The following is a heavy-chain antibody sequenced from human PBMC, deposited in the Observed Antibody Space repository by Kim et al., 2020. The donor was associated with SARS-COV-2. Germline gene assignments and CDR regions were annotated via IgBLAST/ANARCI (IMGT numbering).Heavy chain of an antibody. J-gene: IGHJ4*02. V-gene: IGHV3-43*01. D-gene: IGHD1-1*01. Sequence: YADSVKGRFTISRDNSKNSLYLQMNSLRTEDTALYYCAKDISPSWNYFDYWGQGTLVTVSS. CDR3: AKDISPSWNYFDY.